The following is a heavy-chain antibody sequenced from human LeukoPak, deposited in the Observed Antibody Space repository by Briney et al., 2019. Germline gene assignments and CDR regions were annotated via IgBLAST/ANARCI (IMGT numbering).Heavy chain of an antibody. D-gene: IGHD4-17*01. CDR2: ISGSGGST. CDR1: GFTFSSYS. Sequence: GGSLRLSCAVSGFTFSSYSMNWVRQAPGKGLEWVSAISGSGGSTYYADSVKGRFTISRDNSKNTLYLQMNSLRAEDTAVYYCAKATSTTVTTPYDAFDIWGQGTMVTVSS. V-gene: IGHV3-23*01. CDR3: AKATSTTVTTPYDAFDI. J-gene: IGHJ3*02.